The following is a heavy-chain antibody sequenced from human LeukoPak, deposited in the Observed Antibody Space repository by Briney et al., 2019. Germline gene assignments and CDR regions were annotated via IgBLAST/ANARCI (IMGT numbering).Heavy chain of an antibody. V-gene: IGHV4-4*09. CDR3: ASGDSSSWSGHYYYYYMDV. CDR1: GGSISSYY. J-gene: IGHJ6*03. CDR2: IYTSGST. Sequence: SETLSLTCTVSGGSISSYYWSGIRQPPGKGLEGIGYIYTSGSTNYSPSLKSRVTLSVDTSKQQYSLKLSSMTAADTAVYYCASGDSSSWSGHYYYYYMDVWGKGTTVTVSS. D-gene: IGHD6-13*01.